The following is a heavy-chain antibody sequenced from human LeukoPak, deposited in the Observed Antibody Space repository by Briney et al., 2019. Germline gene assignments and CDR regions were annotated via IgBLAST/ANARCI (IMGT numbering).Heavy chain of an antibody. CDR3: AREIVSAVAGNFDY. CDR2: ISNSDGTR. Sequence: PGGSLRLSCAAPGFTFSSYEMNWVRQAPGKGLEWVSYISNSDGTRTYADSVKGRFTISRDNAKNSLYLEMNSLRAEDTAVYYCAREIVSAVAGNFDYWGQGTLVTVSS. D-gene: IGHD6-19*01. V-gene: IGHV3-48*03. CDR1: GFTFSSYE. J-gene: IGHJ4*02.